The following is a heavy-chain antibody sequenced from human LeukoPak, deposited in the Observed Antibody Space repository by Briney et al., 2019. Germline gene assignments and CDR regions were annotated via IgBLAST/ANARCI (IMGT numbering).Heavy chain of an antibody. V-gene: IGHV3-30-3*01. J-gene: IGHJ6*02. D-gene: IGHD1-1*01. CDR2: ISYDGSNK. CDR1: GFTFSSYA. CDR3: ARPYNWNDYYGMDV. Sequence: QPGRSLSLSCAASGFTFSSYAMHWVRQAPGKGLEWVAVISYDGSNKYYADSVKGRFTISRDNSKNTLYLQMNSLRAEDTAVYYCARPYNWNDYYGMDVWGQGTTVTVSS.